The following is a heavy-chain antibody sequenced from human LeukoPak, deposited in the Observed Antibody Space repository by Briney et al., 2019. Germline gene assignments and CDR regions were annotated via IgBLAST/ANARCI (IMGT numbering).Heavy chain of an antibody. D-gene: IGHD2-15*01. V-gene: IGHV4-39*01. CDR1: GGSISSSSYY. CDR2: IYYSGST. J-gene: IGHJ4*02. CDR3: ARTMRPLWSGGQLEGYYFDY. Sequence: KTSETLSLTCTVSGGSISSSSYYWGWIRQPPGKGLEWIGSIYYSGSTYYNPSLKSRVTMSVDTSKNQFSLKLSSVTAADTAVYYCARTMRPLWSGGQLEGYYFDYWGQGTLVTVSS.